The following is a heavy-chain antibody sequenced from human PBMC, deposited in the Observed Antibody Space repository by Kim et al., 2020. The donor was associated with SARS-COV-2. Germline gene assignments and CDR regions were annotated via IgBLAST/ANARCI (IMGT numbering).Heavy chain of an antibody. V-gene: IGHV3-49*03. Sequence: GGSLRLSCTASGFTFGDYAMSWFRQAPGKGLEWVGFIRSKAYGGTTEYAASVKGRFTISRDDSKSIAYLQMNSLKTEDTAVYYCTRDGRYFDWLLWMGYFDYWGQGTLVTVSS. CDR1: GFTFGDYA. D-gene: IGHD3-9*01. CDR2: IRSKAYGGTT. CDR3: TRDGRYFDWLLWMGYFDY. J-gene: IGHJ4*02.